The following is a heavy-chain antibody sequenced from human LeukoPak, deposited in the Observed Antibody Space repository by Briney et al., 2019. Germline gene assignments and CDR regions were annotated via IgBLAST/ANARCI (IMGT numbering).Heavy chain of an antibody. Sequence: GGSLRLSCAASGFTFSSYAMHWVRQAPGKGLEWVANIKLDGSEKNYVDSVKGRFTISRDNTKNSLYLQMNSLRAEDTAVFYCARDQYDTWSRRGNFDSWGQGTLVIVSS. V-gene: IGHV3-7*03. CDR3: ARDQYDTWSRRGNFDS. J-gene: IGHJ4*02. CDR2: IKLDGSEK. D-gene: IGHD3-3*01. CDR1: GFTFSSYA.